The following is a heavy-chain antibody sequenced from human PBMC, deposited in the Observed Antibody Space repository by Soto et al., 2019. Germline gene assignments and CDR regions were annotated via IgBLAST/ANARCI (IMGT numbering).Heavy chain of an antibody. Sequence: GGSLRLSCAASGFTFSSYGMHWVRQAPGKGLEWVAVIWYDGSNKYYADSVKGRFTISRDNSKNTLYLQMNSLRAEDTAVYYCARDPNWLGVGSYYYYYMDVWGKGTTVTVSS. J-gene: IGHJ6*03. CDR2: IWYDGSNK. CDR1: GFTFSSYG. D-gene: IGHD3-9*01. V-gene: IGHV3-33*01. CDR3: ARDPNWLGVGSYYYYYMDV.